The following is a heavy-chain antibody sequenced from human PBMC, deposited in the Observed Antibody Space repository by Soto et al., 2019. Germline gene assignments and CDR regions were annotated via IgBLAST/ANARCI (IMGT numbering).Heavy chain of an antibody. CDR1: GGSISSGGYS. D-gene: IGHD6-19*01. Sequence: QMQLQESGSGPVKPSQTLSLTCAVSGGSISSGGYSWNWIRQPPGKGLELIGYIYDSGNTNFNPSLRSRVSISADRTKNHFSLNLTSATAAGAAVYFCARGYPSGLPGYWGQGILVAVSS. CDR3: ARGYPSGLPGY. J-gene: IGHJ4*02. V-gene: IGHV4-30-2*01. CDR2: IYDSGNT.